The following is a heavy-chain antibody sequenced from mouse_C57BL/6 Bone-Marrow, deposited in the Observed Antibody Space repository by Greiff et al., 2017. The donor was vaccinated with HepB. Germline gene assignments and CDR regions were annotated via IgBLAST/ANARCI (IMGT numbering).Heavy chain of an antibody. J-gene: IGHJ2*01. CDR1: GYTFTSYW. D-gene: IGHD1-1*01. CDR2: IYPGSGST. Sequence: QVQLQQPGAELVKPGASVKMSCKASGYTFTSYWITWVKQRPGQGLEWIGDIYPGSGSTNYNEKLKSKATLTVDTSSSTADMQLSNLTSEDSAVYHCARRDGSSHYYFDYWGQGTTLTVSS. V-gene: IGHV1-55*01. CDR3: ARRDGSSHYYFDY.